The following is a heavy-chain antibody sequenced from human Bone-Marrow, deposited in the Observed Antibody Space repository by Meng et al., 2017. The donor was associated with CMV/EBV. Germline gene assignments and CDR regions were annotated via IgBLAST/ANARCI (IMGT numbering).Heavy chain of an antibody. D-gene: IGHD4-17*01. V-gene: IGHV1-2*02. Sequence: QLAQVAAKLRRPGASVKVSCKSAGDTFTDYYMHWVRQAPGQGLEWVGCINPNSGDTNYAQKFQGRVTMTRDTSISTAYMELSRLRSDDTAVYYCTRDAHLTTVTPNWFDPWGQGTLVTVPS. CDR3: TRDAHLTTVTPNWFDP. CDR2: INPNSGDT. J-gene: IGHJ5*02. CDR1: GDTFTDYY.